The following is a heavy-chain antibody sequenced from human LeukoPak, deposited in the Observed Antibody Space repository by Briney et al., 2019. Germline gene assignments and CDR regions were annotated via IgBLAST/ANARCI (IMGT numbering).Heavy chain of an antibody. D-gene: IGHD6-19*01. CDR3: ARDSSGWYFFDY. J-gene: IGHJ4*02. Sequence: GGSLRLSCAAYGFTFSSYSMNWVRQAPGKGLEWVSSISSSSSYIYYADSVKGRFTISRDNAKNSLYLQMNSLRAEDTAVYYCARDSSGWYFFDYWGQGTLVPVSS. V-gene: IGHV3-21*01. CDR2: ISSSSSYI. CDR1: GFTFSSYS.